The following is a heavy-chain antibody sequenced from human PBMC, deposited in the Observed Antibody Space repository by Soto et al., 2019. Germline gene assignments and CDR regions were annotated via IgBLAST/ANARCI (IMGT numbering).Heavy chain of an antibody. CDR1: GFTFGSYG. J-gene: IGHJ6*03. CDR3: ARAEWRDQGEGYYTYYYYYMDV. CDR2: IWYDGSNK. Sequence: GGSLRLSCAASGFTFGSYGMHWVRQAPGKGLEWVAVIWYDGSNKYYADSVKGRFTISRDNSKNTLYLQMNSLRAEDTAVYYCARAEWRDQGEGYYTYYYYYMDVWGKGTTVTVSS. D-gene: IGHD3-3*01. V-gene: IGHV3-33*01.